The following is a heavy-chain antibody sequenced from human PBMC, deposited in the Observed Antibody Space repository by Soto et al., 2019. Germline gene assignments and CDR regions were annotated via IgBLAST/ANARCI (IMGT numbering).Heavy chain of an antibody. D-gene: IGHD1-1*01. CDR1: GFTFSSYG. Sequence: GGSLRLSCAASGFTFSSYGMHWVRQAPGKGLEWVAVISYDGSNKYYADSVKGRFTISRDNSKNTLYLQMNSLRAEDTAVYYCAKELDELSTPDYWGQGTLVTVSS. CDR3: AKELDELSTPDY. J-gene: IGHJ4*02. V-gene: IGHV3-30*18. CDR2: ISYDGSNK.